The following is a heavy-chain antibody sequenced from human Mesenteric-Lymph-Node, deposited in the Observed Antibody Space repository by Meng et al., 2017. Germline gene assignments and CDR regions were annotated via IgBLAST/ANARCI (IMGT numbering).Heavy chain of an antibody. CDR1: GGSISSGGFY. Sequence: VQLQESGPGLVKPSQTLSLTCTVSGGSISSGGFYWSWIRQAPGKGLEWVGRIRDRGYNYVTDYAASMKGRFTISRDDSKNLLYLQMNGLKSEDTAVYFCTRNEVTYGGSFDYWGQGTLVTVSS. D-gene: IGHD4-23*01. CDR2: IRDRGYNYVT. J-gene: IGHJ4*02. V-gene: IGHV3-72*01. CDR3: TRNEVTYGGSFDY.